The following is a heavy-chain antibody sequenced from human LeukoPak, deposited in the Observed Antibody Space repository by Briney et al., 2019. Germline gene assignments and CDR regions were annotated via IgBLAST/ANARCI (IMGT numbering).Heavy chain of an antibody. CDR2: IDYDSSHI. CDR1: GFTFSTSA. J-gene: IGHJ6*03. V-gene: IGHV3-21*01. Sequence: GGSLRLSCAASGFTFSTSAMNWVRQVPGKGLEWVSSIDYDSSHIYYADSVKGRFTISRDNAKNSLYLQMNSLRAEDTAVYYCARDKVVPAATTEDYYMDVWGKGTTVTVSS. CDR3: ARDKVVPAATTEDYYMDV. D-gene: IGHD2-2*01.